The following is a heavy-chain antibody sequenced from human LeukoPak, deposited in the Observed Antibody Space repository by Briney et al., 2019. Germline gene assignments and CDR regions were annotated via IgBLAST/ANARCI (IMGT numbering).Heavy chain of an antibody. CDR2: MSADDINI. V-gene: IGHV3-30*18. CDR3: AKDEYYYDTSGAMDY. D-gene: IGHD3-22*01. CDR1: GFTFSIYG. Sequence: GGSLRLSCAASGFTFSIYGMHWVRQAPGKGLEWVALMSADDINIYYADSVKGRFTISRDNSKNTLYLQMNSLRAEDTAVYYCAKDEYYYDTSGAMDYWGQGTLVTVSS. J-gene: IGHJ4*02.